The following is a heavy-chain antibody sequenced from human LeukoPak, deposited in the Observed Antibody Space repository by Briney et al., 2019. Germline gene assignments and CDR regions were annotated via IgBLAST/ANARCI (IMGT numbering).Heavy chain of an antibody. CDR2: INPNSGGT. CDR3: ARGYSYGYVYYYMDV. Sequence: GASVKVSCKASGYTFTGYYMHWVRQAPGQGLEWMGWINPNSGGTNYAQKCQGRVTMTRDTSISTAYMELSRLRSDDTAVYYCARGYSYGYVYYYMDVWGKGTTVTVSS. CDR1: GYTFTGYY. V-gene: IGHV1-2*02. J-gene: IGHJ6*03. D-gene: IGHD5-18*01.